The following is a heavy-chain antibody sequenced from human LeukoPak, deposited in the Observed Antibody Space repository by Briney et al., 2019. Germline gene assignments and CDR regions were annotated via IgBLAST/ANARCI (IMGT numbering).Heavy chain of an antibody. V-gene: IGHV1-69*05. CDR1: GGTFSSYA. D-gene: IGHD3-3*01. CDR2: IIPIFGTA. CDR3: ARDPSGMGGVVTRRDNWFDP. Sequence: SVKVSCKASGGTFSSYAISWVRQAPGQGLEWMGGIIPIFGTANYAQKFQGRVTITTDESTSTAYMELSSLRSEDTAVYYCARDPSGMGGVVTRRDNWFDPWGQGTLVTVSS. J-gene: IGHJ5*02.